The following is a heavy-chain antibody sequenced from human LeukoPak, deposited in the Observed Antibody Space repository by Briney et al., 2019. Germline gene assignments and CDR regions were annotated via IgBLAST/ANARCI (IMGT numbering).Heavy chain of an antibody. CDR1: GGSISSYY. CDR3: ARIAVAGTSYYGMDV. Sequence: SETLSLTCTVSGGSISSYYWSWIRQPPGKGLEWIGYIYYSGSTNYTPSLKSRLTISVDTSKNQFSLKLSSVTAADTAVYYCARIAVAGTSYYGMDVWGQGTTVTVSS. CDR2: IYYSGST. V-gene: IGHV4-59*08. J-gene: IGHJ6*02. D-gene: IGHD6-19*01.